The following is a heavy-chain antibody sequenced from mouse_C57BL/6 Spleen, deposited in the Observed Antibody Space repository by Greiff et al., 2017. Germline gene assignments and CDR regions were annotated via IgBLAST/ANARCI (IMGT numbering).Heavy chain of an antibody. CDR3: ARGGIIPFAY. Sequence: VQLQESGPGMVKPSQSLSLTCTVTGYSITSGYDWHWIRHFPGNKLEWMGYISYSGSTNYNPSLKSRISITHDTSKNHFFLKLNSVTTEDTATYYCARGGIIPFAYWGQGTLVTVSA. V-gene: IGHV3-1*01. CDR1: GYSITSGYD. D-gene: IGHD1-1*01. J-gene: IGHJ3*01. CDR2: ISYSGST.